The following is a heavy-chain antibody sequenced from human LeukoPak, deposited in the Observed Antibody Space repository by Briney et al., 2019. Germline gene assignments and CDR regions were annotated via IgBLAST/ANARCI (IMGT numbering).Heavy chain of an antibody. CDR3: ARENGGYCNSTSCPGGDAFDI. CDR1: GFTFSSYE. J-gene: IGHJ3*02. V-gene: IGHV3-48*03. Sequence: GGSLRLSCAASGFTFSSYEMNWVRQAPGKGLEWVSYISSSGSTIYYADSVKGRFTISRDNAKNSLYLQMNSLRAEDTAIYYCARENGGYCNSTSCPGGDAFDIWGQGTMVTVSS. CDR2: ISSSGSTI. D-gene: IGHD2-2*03.